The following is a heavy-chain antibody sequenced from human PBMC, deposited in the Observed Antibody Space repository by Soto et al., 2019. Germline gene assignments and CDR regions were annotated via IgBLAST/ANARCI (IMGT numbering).Heavy chain of an antibody. CDR1: GYTFTSDA. J-gene: IGHJ6*02. CDR3: ARVRYYYASSGSRRAGSYGMDV. Sequence: SVKVSWKAAGYTFTSDAISWVRQAPVQGLEWMGGIIPIFGTANYAQKFQGRVTITADESTSTAYMELSSLRSEDTDVYYCARVRYYYASSGSRRAGSYGMDVWGQGTKVTVYS. CDR2: IIPIFGTA. V-gene: IGHV1-69*13. D-gene: IGHD3-22*01.